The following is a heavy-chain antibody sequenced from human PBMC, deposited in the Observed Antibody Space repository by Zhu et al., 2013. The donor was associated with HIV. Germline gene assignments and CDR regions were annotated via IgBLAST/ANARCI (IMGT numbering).Heavy chain of an antibody. D-gene: IGHD3-3*01. Sequence: QVHLVQSRGEVKKPGASVKVSCKASGYIFTDYGISWVRQAPGQGLEWMGWINIYSGNTYYVQNLQGRVTITTDTSTSTAYMELRSLRSDDTAVYYCARTPEWLFFDYWGQGTLVTVSS. CDR2: INIYSGNT. CDR3: ARTPEWLFFDY. CDR1: GYIFTDYG. V-gene: IGHV1-18*01. J-gene: IGHJ4*02.